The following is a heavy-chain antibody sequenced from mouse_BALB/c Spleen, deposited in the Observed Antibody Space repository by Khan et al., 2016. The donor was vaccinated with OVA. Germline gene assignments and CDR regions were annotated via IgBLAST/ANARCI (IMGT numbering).Heavy chain of an antibody. Sequence: EVQLQQSGPGLLKPSQSLSLTCTVTGYSITSDYAWNWIRQFPGNKLEWMDYISYSGSTTYRPSLRSRISITRDTSKNQFFLQLNSVTTEDTATCYCASGRLLLRYPDYFDYWGQGTTLTVSS. D-gene: IGHD1-1*01. CDR1: GYSITSDYA. J-gene: IGHJ2*01. CDR3: ASGRLLLRYPDYFDY. CDR2: ISYSGST. V-gene: IGHV3-2*02.